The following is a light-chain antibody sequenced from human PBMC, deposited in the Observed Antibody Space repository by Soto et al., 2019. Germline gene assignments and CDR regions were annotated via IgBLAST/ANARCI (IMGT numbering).Light chain of an antibody. Sequence: DIVMTQSPDSLAVSLGERATINCKSSQSVLYSSNNKNYLAWYQQKPGQPPKLLIYWASTRESGVPDRFSGSGSWTDFTLNISSLQAEDVAVYYCQQYYSSLMYTFGQGTKLEIK. CDR3: QQYYSSLMYT. J-gene: IGKJ2*01. CDR2: WAS. V-gene: IGKV4-1*01. CDR1: QSVLYSSNNKNY.